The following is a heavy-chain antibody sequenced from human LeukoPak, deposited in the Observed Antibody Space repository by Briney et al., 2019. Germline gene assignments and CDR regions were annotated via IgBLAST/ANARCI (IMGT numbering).Heavy chain of an antibody. CDR3: ANEIRPNDY. V-gene: IGHV1-8*01. J-gene: IGHJ4*02. D-gene: IGHD4-17*01. CDR2: MSPNSGDT. CDR1: GYTFTSYD. Sequence: ASVKVSCKASGYTFTSYDFNWVRQATGQRPEWMGWMSPNSGDTGYAQKFQDRVTMTRNTSISTAYMELSSLRSDDTAVYYCANEIRPNDYWGQGTRVTVSS.